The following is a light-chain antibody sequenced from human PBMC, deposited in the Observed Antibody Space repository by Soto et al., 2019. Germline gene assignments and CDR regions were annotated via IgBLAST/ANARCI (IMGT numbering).Light chain of an antibody. V-gene: IGKV3D-20*01. Sequence: IVLTQSPATLSLSPGERATLYCGASQSVSGNYLAWYQQKPGLAPSSVIYDASSRATGIPERFSGSGSGTDFTLTINRLEPEDFAVYYCQQYAGSQITFGQGTRLEIK. CDR2: DAS. J-gene: IGKJ5*01. CDR3: QQYAGSQIT. CDR1: QSVSGNY.